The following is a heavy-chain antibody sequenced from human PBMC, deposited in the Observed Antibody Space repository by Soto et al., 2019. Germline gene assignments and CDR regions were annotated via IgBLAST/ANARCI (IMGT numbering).Heavy chain of an antibody. J-gene: IGHJ4*02. CDR1: GYTFTSYG. D-gene: IGHD5-12*01. V-gene: IGHV1-2*04. Sequence: GASVKVSCKASGYTFTSYGISWVRQAPGQGLEWMGWINPKSGDTNFAQRFQGWVTMTRDTSISTAYMELSSLSSDDTAVYYCARDISGYSDFDWDYWGQGTLVTVS. CDR3: ARDISGYSDFDWDY. CDR2: INPKSGDT.